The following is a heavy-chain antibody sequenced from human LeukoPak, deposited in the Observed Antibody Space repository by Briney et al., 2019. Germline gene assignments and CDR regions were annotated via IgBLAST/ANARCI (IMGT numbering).Heavy chain of an antibody. CDR2: INHSGST. CDR3: ARSAWLRTIGGFDY. Sequence: PSETLSLTCAVYGGSFSGYYWSWIRQPPGKGLEWIGEINHSGSTNYNPSLKSRVTISVDTSKNQFSLKLSSVTAADTAVYYCARSAWLRTIGGFDYWAREPWSPSPQ. V-gene: IGHV4-34*01. D-gene: IGHD5-12*01. J-gene: IGHJ4*02. CDR1: GGSFSGYY.